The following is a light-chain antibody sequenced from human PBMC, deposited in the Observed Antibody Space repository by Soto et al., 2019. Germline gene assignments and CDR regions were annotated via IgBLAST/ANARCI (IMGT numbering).Light chain of an antibody. CDR2: KAS. CDR1: QSINTW. V-gene: IGKV1-5*03. J-gene: IGKJ4*01. CDR3: QQYKSYSLT. Sequence: DIQMTQSPSTLSASVGDRVTITCRASQSINTWLAWYQQKSGKAPKLLIQKASSLENGVPPRFSGSGSGKEFTLTISSLQTDDFATYYCQQYKSYSLTFGGGTKVEIK.